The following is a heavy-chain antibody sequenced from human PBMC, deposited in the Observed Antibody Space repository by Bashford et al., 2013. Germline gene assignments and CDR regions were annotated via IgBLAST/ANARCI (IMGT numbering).Heavy chain of an antibody. CDR3: AGSVLATHPGNDRHFDC. D-gene: IGHD5-12*01. CDR1: GDSLNSNSYY. V-gene: IGHV4-61*02. Sequence: SETLSLTCTVSGDSLNSNSYYWSWIRQSADKGLEWIGRIYLSGMTHYNPSLRSRVSMSTDTSKNQFSLKLRSVTAADTALYYCAGSVLATHPGNDRHFDCWGQGTLVTVSS. CDR2: IYLSGMT. J-gene: IGHJ4*02.